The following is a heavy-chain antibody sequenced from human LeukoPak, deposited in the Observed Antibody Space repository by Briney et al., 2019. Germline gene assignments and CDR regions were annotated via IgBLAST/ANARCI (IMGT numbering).Heavy chain of an antibody. CDR3: ARLYVAAAGTAGDY. CDR1: GGSISSSSYY. Sequence: SQTLSLTCTVSGGSISSSSYYWGWIRQPPGKGLEWIGSIYYSGSTYYNPSLKSRVTISVDTSKNQFSLKLSSVTAADTAVYYCARLYVAAAGTAGDYWGQGTLVTVSS. CDR2: IYYSGST. J-gene: IGHJ4*02. D-gene: IGHD6-13*01. V-gene: IGHV4-39*01.